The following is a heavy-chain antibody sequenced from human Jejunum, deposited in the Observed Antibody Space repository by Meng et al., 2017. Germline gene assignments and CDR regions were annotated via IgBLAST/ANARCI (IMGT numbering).Heavy chain of an antibody. D-gene: IGHD6-19*01. CDR1: GFSFRDYW. V-gene: IGHV3-74*01. CDR3: ARGSIGVADKGDY. Sequence: GGSLRLSCEASGFSFRDYWMQWVRQVPGKGLVWVSRITGDGSATSHADSVKGRFTISRDNAKNTLYLQMNSLRAEDTAVYYCARGSIGVADKGDYWGQGNRVT. J-gene: IGHJ4*02. CDR2: ITGDGSAT.